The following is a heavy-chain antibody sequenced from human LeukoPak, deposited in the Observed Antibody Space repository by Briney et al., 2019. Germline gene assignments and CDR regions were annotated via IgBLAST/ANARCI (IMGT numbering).Heavy chain of an antibody. Sequence: PSETLSLTCTVSGGSISSFYWNWIRQPAEKGLEWIGRIYTSGSPNYNPSPKSRVTMSVDTSKNQFSLKLSSVTAADTAVYYCARDFAYGGYFYFDYWGQGALVTVSS. J-gene: IGHJ4*02. CDR2: IYTSGSP. D-gene: IGHD4-23*01. CDR3: ARDFAYGGYFYFDY. CDR1: GGSISSFY. V-gene: IGHV4-4*07.